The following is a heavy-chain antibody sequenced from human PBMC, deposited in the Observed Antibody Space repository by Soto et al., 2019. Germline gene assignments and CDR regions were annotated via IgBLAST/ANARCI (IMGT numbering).Heavy chain of an antibody. CDR3: TTDTRRISVFGVPWDS. D-gene: IGHD3-3*01. V-gene: IGHV3-15*01. J-gene: IGHJ4*02. Sequence: EVQLEESGGGPVEPGGSLRLSCAASGFTLSNAWMNWVRHTPGRGLEWVGRIKSRSDGGTPDYGAPVKGRFTISRDDSLNTVYLQMNSLTAEDPGVYYCTTDTRRISVFGVPWDSWGQGTLVTVSS. CDR2: IKSRSDGGTP. CDR1: GFTLSNAW.